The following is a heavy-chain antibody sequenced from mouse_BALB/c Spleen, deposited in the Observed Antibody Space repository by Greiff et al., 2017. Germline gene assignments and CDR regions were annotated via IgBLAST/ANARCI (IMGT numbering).Heavy chain of an antibody. Sequence: VQLQQSGAELARPGASVKLSCKASGYTFTSYWMQWVKQRPGQGLEWIGAIYPGDGDTRYTQKFKGKATLTADKSSSTAYMQLSSLASEDSAVYYCARSYYYGRGWYFDVWGAGTTVTVSS. CDR1: GYTFTSYW. J-gene: IGHJ1*01. CDR2: IYPGDGDT. V-gene: IGHV1-87*01. D-gene: IGHD1-1*01. CDR3: ARSYYYGRGWYFDV.